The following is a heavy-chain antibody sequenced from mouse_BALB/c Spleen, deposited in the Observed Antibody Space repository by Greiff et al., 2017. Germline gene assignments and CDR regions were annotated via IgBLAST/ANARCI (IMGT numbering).Heavy chain of an antibody. CDR2: ISSGSSTI. Sequence: EVRLVESGGGLVQPGGSRRLSCAASGFTFSSFGMHWVRQAPEKGLEWVAYISSGSSTIYYADTVKGRFTISRDNPKNTLFLQMTSLRSEDTAMYYCARWLLSMDYWGQGTSVTVSS. CDR3: ARWLLSMDY. CDR1: GFTFSSFG. D-gene: IGHD2-3*01. J-gene: IGHJ4*01. V-gene: IGHV5-17*02.